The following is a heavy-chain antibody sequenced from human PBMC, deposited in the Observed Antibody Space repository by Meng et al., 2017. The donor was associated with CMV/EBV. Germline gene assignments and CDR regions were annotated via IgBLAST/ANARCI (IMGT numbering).Heavy chain of an antibody. CDR2: INPNSGGT. Sequence: ASVKGSCKASGYTFNGYYMHWVRQAPGQGLEWMGWINPNSGGTNYAQKFQGRVTMTRDTSISTAYMELSRLGSDDTAVYYCARAPRGEAFDIWGQGTMVTVSS. V-gene: IGHV1-2*02. CDR3: ARAPRGEAFDI. CDR1: GYTFNGYY. D-gene: IGHD3-16*01. J-gene: IGHJ3*02.